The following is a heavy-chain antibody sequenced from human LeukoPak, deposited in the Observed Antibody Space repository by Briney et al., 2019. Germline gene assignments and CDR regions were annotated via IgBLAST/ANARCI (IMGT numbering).Heavy chain of an antibody. CDR3: ARALEPSVAVIDY. CDR2: ISSSSTYI. V-gene: IGHV3-21*01. D-gene: IGHD6-19*01. J-gene: IGHJ4*02. CDR1: GFTFSAYS. Sequence: KSGGSLRLSCAASGFTFSAYSMNWVRQAPGKGLEWVSSISSSSTYIHYADSVKGRFTISRDNAKNSLYLQMNSLRAEDTAVYYCARALEPSVAVIDYWGQGTLVTVSS.